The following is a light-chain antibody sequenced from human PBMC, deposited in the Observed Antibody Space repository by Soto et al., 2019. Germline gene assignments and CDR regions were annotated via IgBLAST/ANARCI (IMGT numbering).Light chain of an antibody. CDR1: ISDVGSYNY. CDR3: GSYTTSSNYV. J-gene: IGLJ1*01. CDR2: DVS. V-gene: IGLV2-14*03. Sequence: SVLTQPASVSGSPGQSITISFTGTISDVGSYNYVSWYQQYPGKAPKLMIYDVSTRPPGVSDRFSGSKSGNTASLTISGLRAEDEADYYCGSYTTSSNYVFGTGTKVTVL.